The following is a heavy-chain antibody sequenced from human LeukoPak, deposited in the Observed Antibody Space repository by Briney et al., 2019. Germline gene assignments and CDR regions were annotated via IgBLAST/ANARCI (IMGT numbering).Heavy chain of an antibody. CDR3: ARDSGSFFVDF. Sequence: PGGSLRLSCAASGFTFSSYGMHWVRQAPGKGLEWVANIKPDGSQKYCVDSVKGRFTISRDNAKNSLYLQMNSLRAEDTAVYYCARDSGSFFVDFWGQGTLVTVSS. CDR1: GFTFSSYG. CDR2: IKPDGSQK. J-gene: IGHJ4*02. V-gene: IGHV3-7*01. D-gene: IGHD1-26*01.